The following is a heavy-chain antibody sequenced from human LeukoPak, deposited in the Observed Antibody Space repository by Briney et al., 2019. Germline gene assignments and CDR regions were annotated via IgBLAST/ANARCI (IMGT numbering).Heavy chain of an antibody. V-gene: IGHV3-48*03. CDR1: GFTFSSYE. CDR3: ARAQTYGDSRLLLDY. CDR2: ISSSGSTI. J-gene: IGHJ4*02. D-gene: IGHD2-21*02. Sequence: GGSLRLSCAASGFTFSSYEMNWVRQAPGKGLEWVSYISSSGSTIYYADSVKGRFTISRDNAKNSQYLQMNSLRVEDTALYYCARAQTYGDSRLLLDYWGQGTLVTVSS.